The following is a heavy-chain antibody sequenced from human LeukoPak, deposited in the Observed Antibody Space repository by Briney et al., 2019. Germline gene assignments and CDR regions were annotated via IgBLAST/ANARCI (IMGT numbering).Heavy chain of an antibody. J-gene: IGHJ4*02. V-gene: IGHV3-30-3*01. CDR1: GFTSSSYA. Sequence: GGSLRLSCAASGFTSSSYAMHWVRQAPGKGLEWVAVISYDGSNKYYADSVKGRFTISRDNSKNTLYLQMNSLRAEDTAVYYCAKDKQMETYYDFWSGYGLAYWGQGTLVTVSS. CDR3: AKDKQMETYYDFWSGYGLAY. D-gene: IGHD3-3*01. CDR2: ISYDGSNK.